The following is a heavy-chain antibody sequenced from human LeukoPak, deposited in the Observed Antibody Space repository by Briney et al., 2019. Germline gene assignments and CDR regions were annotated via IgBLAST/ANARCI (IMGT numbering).Heavy chain of an antibody. J-gene: IGHJ3*02. CDR2: ISGSGGST. CDR1: GFTFSSYS. D-gene: IGHD6-13*01. CDR3: AKTLSGYSYAFDI. V-gene: IGHV3-23*01. Sequence: GGSLRLSCAASGFTFSSYSMNWVRQAPGKGLEWVSAISGSGGSTYYADSVKGRFTISRDNSKNTLYLQMNSLRAEDTAVYYCAKTLSGYSYAFDIWGQGTMVTVSS.